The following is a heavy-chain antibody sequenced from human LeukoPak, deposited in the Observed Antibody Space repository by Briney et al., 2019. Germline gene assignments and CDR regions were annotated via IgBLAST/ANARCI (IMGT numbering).Heavy chain of an antibody. CDR2: IKSKTDGGTT. V-gene: IGHV3-15*01. Sequence: PGESLRLSCAASGFTLSNAWMGWVRQAPGKGLEWIGRIKSKTDGGTTDYVAPVKGRFTISRDDSKNTLYLQLNSLKSDDTAEYYCTTDRGIAARPLFDFWGQGILVTVSS. CDR3: TTDRGIAARPLFDF. CDR1: GFTLSNAW. J-gene: IGHJ4*02. D-gene: IGHD6-6*01.